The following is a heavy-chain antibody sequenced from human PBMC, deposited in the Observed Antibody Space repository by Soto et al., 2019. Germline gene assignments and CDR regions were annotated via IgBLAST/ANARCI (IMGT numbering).Heavy chain of an antibody. CDR3: AKPISGYGTVFDY. CDR1: GFAFRSYG. J-gene: IGHJ4*02. Sequence: GGSLRLSCAASGFAFRSYGMTWVRQAPGKGLEWVSTIGGSGVTTYSADSVKGRLTISRDNSKNTLYLQMDSLRAGDTAVYYCAKPISGYGTVFDYWGQGTLVTVSS. V-gene: IGHV3-23*01. D-gene: IGHD5-12*01. CDR2: IGGSGVTT.